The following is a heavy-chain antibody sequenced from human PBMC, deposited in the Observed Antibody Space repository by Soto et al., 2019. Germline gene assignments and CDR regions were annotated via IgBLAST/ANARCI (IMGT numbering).Heavy chain of an antibody. Sequence: LSLTCAVSGGSISSGGHSWSWIRQPPGKGLEWIGYIYHSGSTYYNPSLKSRVTISVDRSKNQFSLKLSSVTAADTAVYYCARGAAPGPPNWFDPWGPGTLVTVSS. V-gene: IGHV4-30-2*01. CDR2: IYHSGST. CDR3: ARGAAPGPPNWFDP. D-gene: IGHD6-13*01. CDR1: GGSISSGGHS. J-gene: IGHJ5*02.